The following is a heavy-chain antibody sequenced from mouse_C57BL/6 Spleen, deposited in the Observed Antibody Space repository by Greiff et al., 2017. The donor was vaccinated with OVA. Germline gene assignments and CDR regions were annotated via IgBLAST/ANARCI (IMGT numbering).Heavy chain of an antibody. CDR3: AREGSGYDY. J-gene: IGHJ2*01. V-gene: IGHV5-16*01. D-gene: IGHD3-2*02. CDR2: INYDGSST. Sequence: VQLKESEGGLVQPGSSMKLSCTASGFTFSDYYMAWVRQVPEKGLEWVANINYDGSSTYYLDSLKSRFIISRDNAKNILYLQMSSLKSEDTATYYCAREGSGYDYWGQGTTLTVSS. CDR1: GFTFSDYY.